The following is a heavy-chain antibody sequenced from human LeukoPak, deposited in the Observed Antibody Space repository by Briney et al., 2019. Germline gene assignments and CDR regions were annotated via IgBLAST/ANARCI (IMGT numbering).Heavy chain of an antibody. CDR1: GFTVSSNY. V-gene: IGHV3-66*01. CDR3: ARVAGRGFDP. J-gene: IGHJ5*02. CDR2: IYSDGSS. Sequence: GGSLRLSCEASGFTVSSNYMSWVRQAPGKGLEWVSVIYSDGSSYYADSVKCRFTISRAHSKNTLYLQINSLRGEDTAVYYCARVAGRGFDPWGQGTLVTVSS.